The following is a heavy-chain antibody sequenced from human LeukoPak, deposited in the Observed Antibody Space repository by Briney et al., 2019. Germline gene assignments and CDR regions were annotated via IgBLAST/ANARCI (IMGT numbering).Heavy chain of an antibody. J-gene: IGHJ3*02. CDR1: GFTFSSYG. CDR3: ARGGIKGPHDAYDI. V-gene: IGHV3-30*03. D-gene: IGHD3-10*01. CDR2: ISYDGSNK. Sequence: PGGSLRLSCAASGFTFSSYGMHWVRQAPGKGLEWVAVISYDGSNKYYADSVKGRFTISRDNSKNTLYLQMNSLRAEDTAVYYCARGGIKGPHDAYDIWGQGTVLTVSS.